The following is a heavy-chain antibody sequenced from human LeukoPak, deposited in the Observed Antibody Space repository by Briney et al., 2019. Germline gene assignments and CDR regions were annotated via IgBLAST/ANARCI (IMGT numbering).Heavy chain of an antibody. D-gene: IGHD6-13*01. V-gene: IGHV1-18*01. J-gene: IGHJ4*02. CDR3: ARDLGIAAAEGIDY. Sequence: GASVKVSFKASGYTFTSYGISWVRQAPGQGLEWMGWISAYNGNTNYAQKLQGRVTMTTDTPTSTAYMELRSLRSDDTAVYYCARDLGIAAAEGIDYWGQGTLVTVSS. CDR1: GYTFTSYG. CDR2: ISAYNGNT.